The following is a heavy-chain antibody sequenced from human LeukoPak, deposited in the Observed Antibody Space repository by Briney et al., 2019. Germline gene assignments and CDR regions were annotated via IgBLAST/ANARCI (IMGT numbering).Heavy chain of an antibody. V-gene: IGHV1-18*01. CDR2: ISAYNGNT. CDR3: ARSRTPRPYYDSSGYYYIWYFDL. D-gene: IGHD3-22*01. CDR1: GYTFTSYG. Sequence: GASVKVSCKASGYTFTSYGISWVRQAPGQGLEWMGWISAYNGNTNYAQKLQGRVTMTTDTSTSTAYMELRSLRSDDTAVYYCARSRTPRPYYDSSGYYYIWYFDLWGHGTLVTVSS. J-gene: IGHJ2*01.